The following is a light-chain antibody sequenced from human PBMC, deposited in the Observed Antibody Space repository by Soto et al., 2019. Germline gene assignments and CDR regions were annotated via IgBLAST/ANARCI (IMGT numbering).Light chain of an antibody. J-gene: IGLJ2*01. CDR3: SSYAGSYTLI. Sequence: QSALTQPRSVSGSPGQSVTISCTGTSSDVGAYNYVSWYQQYPGKAPKVMIYDVSKRPSGVPDRFSGSKSGNTASLTISGLQAEDEADYYCSSYAGSYTLIFGGGTKLTVL. V-gene: IGLV2-11*01. CDR2: DVS. CDR1: SSDVGAYNY.